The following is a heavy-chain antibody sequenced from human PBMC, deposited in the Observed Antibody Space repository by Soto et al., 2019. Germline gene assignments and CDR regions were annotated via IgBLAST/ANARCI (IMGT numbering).Heavy chain of an antibody. Sequence: GGSLRLSCAASGFTFSSYEMNWVRQAPGKGLEWVSYISSSGSTIYYADSVKGRFTISRDNAKNSLYLQMNCLRAEDTAVYYCAREYSGYDHFSYYYYGMDVWGQGTTVTVSS. D-gene: IGHD5-12*01. V-gene: IGHV3-48*03. CDR2: ISSSGSTI. CDR3: AREYSGYDHFSYYYYGMDV. J-gene: IGHJ6*02. CDR1: GFTFSSYE.